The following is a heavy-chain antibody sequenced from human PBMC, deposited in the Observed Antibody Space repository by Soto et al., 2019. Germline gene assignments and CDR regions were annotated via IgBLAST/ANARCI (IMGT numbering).Heavy chain of an antibody. J-gene: IGHJ3*02. D-gene: IGHD3-22*01. CDR1: GFTFSDYY. V-gene: IGHV3-11*06. CDR2: ISSSSSYT. CDR3: ARDIVPRYYDSSGYYTGHDAFDI. Sequence: GGSLRLSCAASGFTFSDYYMSWIRQAPGKGLEWVSYISSSSSYTNYADSVKGRFTISRDNAKNSLYLQMNSLRAEDTAVYYCARDIVPRYYDSSGYYTGHDAFDIWGQGTMVTVSS.